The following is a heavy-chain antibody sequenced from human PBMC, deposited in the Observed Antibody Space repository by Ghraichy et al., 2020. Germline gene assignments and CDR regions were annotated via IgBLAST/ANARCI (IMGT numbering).Heavy chain of an antibody. J-gene: IGHJ4*02. CDR3: AKDINVVVTSGVDY. D-gene: IGHD2-21*02. CDR2: ISWDGDST. CDR1: GFTFDDYT. V-gene: IGHV3-43*01. Sequence: GGSLRLSCAASGFTFDDYTMHWVRQAPGKGLEWVSLISWDGDSTYYADSVKGRFTISRDNSKNSLYLQVNSLRTEDTALYYCAKDINVVVTSGVDYWGQGTLVTVSS.